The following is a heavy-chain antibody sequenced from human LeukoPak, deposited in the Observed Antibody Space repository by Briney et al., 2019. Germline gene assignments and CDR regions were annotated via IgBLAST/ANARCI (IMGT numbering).Heavy chain of an antibody. Sequence: GQSLKISCKGSGYSFTSYGIGWVRQMPGKRLEWMGIIYPGNSDTRYSPSFQGQVTISADKSISTAYLQWSSLKASDTAMYYCARRGARGYSYGGDAFDIWGQGTMVTVSS. J-gene: IGHJ3*02. CDR2: IYPGNSDT. D-gene: IGHD5-18*01. V-gene: IGHV5-51*01. CDR1: GYSFTSYG. CDR3: ARRGARGYSYGGDAFDI.